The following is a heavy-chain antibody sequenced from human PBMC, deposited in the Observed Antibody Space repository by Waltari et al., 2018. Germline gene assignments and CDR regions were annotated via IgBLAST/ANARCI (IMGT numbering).Heavy chain of an antibody. Sequence: QLQLQESGPGLGKPSETLSLTCNVSGGSITSNRHYWAWIRQPPGQGLEWIATVSYNGATYDSPSLKSRVTVSRATSKNHLSLKLGSVTAADTAVYYCATYIGASIGTAAFDVWGQGTMVTVSS. D-gene: IGHD5-12*01. J-gene: IGHJ3*01. CDR1: GGSITSNRHY. CDR3: ATYIGASIGTAAFDV. V-gene: IGHV4-39*02. CDR2: VSYNGAT.